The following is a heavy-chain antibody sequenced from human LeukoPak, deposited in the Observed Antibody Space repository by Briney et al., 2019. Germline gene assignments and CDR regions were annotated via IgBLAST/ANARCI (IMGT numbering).Heavy chain of an antibody. CDR1: GFTFGDYA. CDR3: TRDLCRGGSCYHDYFDY. J-gene: IGHJ4*02. V-gene: IGHV3-49*04. D-gene: IGHD2-15*01. Sequence: GRSLRLSCTASGFTFGDYAMSWVRQAPGKGLEWVGFIRSKAYGGTTEYAASVKGRFTISRDDSKSIAYLQMNSLKTEDTAVYYCTRDLCRGGSCYHDYFDYWGQGTLVTVSS. CDR2: IRSKAYGGTT.